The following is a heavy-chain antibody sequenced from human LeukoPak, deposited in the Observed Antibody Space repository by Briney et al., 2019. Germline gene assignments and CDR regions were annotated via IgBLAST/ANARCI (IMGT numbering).Heavy chain of an antibody. CDR3: ATRGGGQMVRGIPDAFDI. CDR1: GYSFSSYW. D-gene: IGHD3-10*01. CDR2: IYPGDSDP. Sequence: GESLKISCKGSGYSFSSYWIGWVRQMPGKGLEWMGMIYPGDSDPRYSPSFQGQVTFSADKSINTARLHWSSLKASDTAMYYCATRGGGQMVRGIPDAFDIWGQGTMVTVSS. J-gene: IGHJ3*02. V-gene: IGHV5-51*01.